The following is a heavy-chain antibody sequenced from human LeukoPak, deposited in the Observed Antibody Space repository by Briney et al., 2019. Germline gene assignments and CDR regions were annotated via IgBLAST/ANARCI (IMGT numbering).Heavy chain of an antibody. CDR2: INPSGGST. D-gene: IGHD3-3*01. CDR3: ARDRFESKGRYYDFWSGNPHSDY. J-gene: IGHJ4*02. CDR1: GYTFTGYY. V-gene: IGHV1-46*01. Sequence: GASVKVSCKASGYTFTGYYMHWVRQAPGQGLEWMGIINPSGGSTSYAQKFQGRVTMTRDTSTSTVYMELSSLSSEDTAVYYCARDRFESKGRYYDFWSGNPHSDYWGQGTLVTVSS.